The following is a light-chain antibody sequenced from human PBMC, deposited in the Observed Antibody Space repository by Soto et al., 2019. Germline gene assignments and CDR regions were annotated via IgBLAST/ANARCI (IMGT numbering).Light chain of an antibody. CDR2: EVS. V-gene: IGLV2-8*01. J-gene: IGLJ1*01. CDR1: STDVGGYNY. CDR3: SSYAGSNNRGV. Sequence: QSVLTQPPSASGSPGQSVTISCTGTSTDVGGYNYISWYQHHPGKGPKLIIYEVSERPSGVPDRFSGSKSGNTASLTVSGRQAEDEADYYCSSYAGSNNRGVFGSGTKLTVL.